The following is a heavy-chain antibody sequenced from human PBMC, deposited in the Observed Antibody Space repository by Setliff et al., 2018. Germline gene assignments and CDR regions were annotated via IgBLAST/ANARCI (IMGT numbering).Heavy chain of an antibody. CDR3: ARSAGYSSSWYNYYYGTDV. Sequence: SETLSLTCTVSGDSISSGSYYWTWIRQPAGKGLEWIGHFHTSVSTNYNRSLRSRVSISVDTSKNQFSLKLSSVTAADTAVYYCARSAGYSSSWYNYYYGTDVWGQGTTVTVSS. CDR2: FHTSVST. J-gene: IGHJ6*02. V-gene: IGHV4-61*09. CDR1: GDSISSGSYY. D-gene: IGHD6-13*01.